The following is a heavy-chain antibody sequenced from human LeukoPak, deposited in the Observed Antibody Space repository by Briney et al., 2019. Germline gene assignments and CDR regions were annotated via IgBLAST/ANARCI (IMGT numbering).Heavy chain of an antibody. V-gene: IGHV3-23*01. CDR3: AKGSMYYYYMDV. CDR1: GFTFSSYA. J-gene: IGHJ6*03. CDR2: ISGSGGST. Sequence: PGGSLRLSCAASGFTFSSYAMSWVRQAPGKGLEWVSAISGSGGSTYYADSVKGRFTISRDNSKNTLYLQMNSLRAEDTAEYYCAKGSMYYYYMDVWGKGTTVTVSS.